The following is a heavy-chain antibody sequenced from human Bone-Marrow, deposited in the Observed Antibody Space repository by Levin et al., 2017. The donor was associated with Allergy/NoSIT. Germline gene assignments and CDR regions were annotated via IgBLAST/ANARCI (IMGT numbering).Heavy chain of an antibody. CDR2: IYPGDSDS. Sequence: GESLKISCKGSGYSFPSYWIGWVRQMPGKGLEWMGIIYPGDSDSRYSPSFQGQVTMSVDKSISTAYLQWSSLTASDTAMYYCARVADWITARPYYYYGMDVWGQGTTVTVSS. CDR1: GYSFPSYW. CDR3: ARVADWITARPYYYYGMDV. V-gene: IGHV5-51*01. D-gene: IGHD6-6*01. J-gene: IGHJ6*02.